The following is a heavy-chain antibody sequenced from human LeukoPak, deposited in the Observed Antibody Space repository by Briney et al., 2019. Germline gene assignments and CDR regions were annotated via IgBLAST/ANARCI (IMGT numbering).Heavy chain of an antibody. V-gene: IGHV3-23*01. CDR3: AKGESFSSIFGVVTPLYYYYMDV. CDR1: GFTFSSYA. Sequence: GGSLRHSCAASGFTFSSYAMSWVRQAPGKGLEWVSAISGSGGSTYYADSVKGRFTISRDNSKNTLYLQMNSLRAEDTAVYYCAKGESFSSIFGVVTPLYYYYMDVWGKGTTVTVSS. CDR2: ISGSGGST. D-gene: IGHD3-3*01. J-gene: IGHJ6*03.